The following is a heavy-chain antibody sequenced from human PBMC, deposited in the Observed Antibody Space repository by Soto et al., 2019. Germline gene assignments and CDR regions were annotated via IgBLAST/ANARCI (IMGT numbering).Heavy chain of an antibody. D-gene: IGHD1-26*01. CDR3: ARRWGAAFDY. J-gene: IGHJ4*02. V-gene: IGHV4-59*08. Sequence: QVQLQESGPGLVKPSETLSLTCTVSGGSISSYYWSWIRQPPGKGLEWIGYIYYSGSTNYNPSLKSRVTRPVDTSTNQFSLKLSSVTAADTAVYYCARRWGAAFDYWGQGTLVTVSS. CDR1: GGSISSYY. CDR2: IYYSGST.